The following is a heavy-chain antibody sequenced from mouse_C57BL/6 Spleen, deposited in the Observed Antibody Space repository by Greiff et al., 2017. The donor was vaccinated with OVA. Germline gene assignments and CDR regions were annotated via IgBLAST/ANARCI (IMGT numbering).Heavy chain of an antibody. CDR2: IHPNSGST. D-gene: IGHD1-1*01. Sequence: QVQLQQPGAELVKPGASVKLSCKASGYTFTSYWMHWVKQRPGQGLEWIGMIHPNSGSTNYNEKFKSKATLTVDKSSSTAYMQLSSLTSEDSAVYERSRHDRCDCGSGDWGKGTLVTVSA. CDR1: GYTFTSYW. CDR3: SRHDRCDCGSGD. J-gene: IGHJ3*01. V-gene: IGHV1-64*01.